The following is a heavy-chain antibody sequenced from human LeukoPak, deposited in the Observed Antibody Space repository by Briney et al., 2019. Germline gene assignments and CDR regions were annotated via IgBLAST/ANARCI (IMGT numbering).Heavy chain of an antibody. Sequence: ASVKVSCKASGYTLTSYGISWVRQAPGQGPEWMGVISPSGGSTTYAQKFQGRVTLTRDMSTSTAYMELRSLRSDDTAVYYCARREQWLVGDDYWGQGTLVTVSS. V-gene: IGHV1-18*01. CDR2: ISPSGGST. CDR3: ARREQWLVGDDY. J-gene: IGHJ4*02. D-gene: IGHD6-19*01. CDR1: GYTLTSYG.